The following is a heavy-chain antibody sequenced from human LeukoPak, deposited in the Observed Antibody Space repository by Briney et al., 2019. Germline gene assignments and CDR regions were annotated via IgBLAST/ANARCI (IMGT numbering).Heavy chain of an antibody. CDR2: IYHSGST. CDR3: AIGGYCSSPGCYEGFDP. D-gene: IGHD2-2*01. V-gene: IGHV4-38-2*01. Sequence: SETLSLTCAVSGYSISSGYYWGWIRQPPGKGLEWIGSIYHSGSTYYNPSLKSRVTISVDTSKNQFSLKLSSVTAAAPALYYCAIGGYCSSPGCYEGFDPWGQGTWSPSPQ. CDR1: GYSISSGYY. J-gene: IGHJ5*02.